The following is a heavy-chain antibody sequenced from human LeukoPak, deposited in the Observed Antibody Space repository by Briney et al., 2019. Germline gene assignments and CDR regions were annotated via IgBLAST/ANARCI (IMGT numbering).Heavy chain of an antibody. CDR2: IYTSGST. CDR3: ARSPSTAYFGESGSNCFDY. D-gene: IGHD3-3*01. CDR1: GGSISSYY. Sequence: PSETLSLTCTVSGGSISSYYWSWIRQPAGKGLEWIGRIYTSGSTNYNPSLKSRVTMSVDTSKNQFSLKLSSVTAADTAVYYCARSPSTAYFGESGSNCFDYWGQGTLVTVSS. J-gene: IGHJ4*02. V-gene: IGHV4-4*07.